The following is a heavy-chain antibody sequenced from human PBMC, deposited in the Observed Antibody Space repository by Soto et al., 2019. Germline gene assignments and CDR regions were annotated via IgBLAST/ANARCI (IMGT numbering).Heavy chain of an antibody. V-gene: IGHV3-33*01. CDR1: GFTFSSYG. D-gene: IGHD4-17*01. CDR2: IWYDGSNK. J-gene: IGHJ4*02. Sequence: QVQLVESGGGVVQPGRSLRLSCAASGFTFSSYGMHWVRQAPGKGLEWVAVIWYDGSNKYYADSVKGRFTISRDNSKNTLYLQMNSLRAEDTAVYYCARDADTVTPFDYWGQGTLVTVSS. CDR3: ARDADTVTPFDY.